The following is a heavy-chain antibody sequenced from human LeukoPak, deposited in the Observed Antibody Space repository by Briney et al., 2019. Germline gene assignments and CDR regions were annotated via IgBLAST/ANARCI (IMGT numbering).Heavy chain of an antibody. CDR1: GYTLTELS. D-gene: IGHD6-6*01. CDR2: FDPEDGET. CDR3: ATSRLGSSSTSYYFDY. J-gene: IGHJ4*02. Sequence: ASVKVSCKASGYTLTELSMHWVRQAPGKGLEWMGGFDPEDGETIYAQKFQGRVTMTEDTSTDTAYMELSSLRSEDTAVYYCATSRLGSSSTSYYFDYWGQGTLVTVSS. V-gene: IGHV1-24*01.